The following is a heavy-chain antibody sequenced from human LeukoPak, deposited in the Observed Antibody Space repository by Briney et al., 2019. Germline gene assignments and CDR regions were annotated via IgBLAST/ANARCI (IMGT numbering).Heavy chain of an antibody. Sequence: GGSLRLSCAASGFTFSSYGMHWVRQAPGKGLEWVAVIWYDGSNKYYADSVKGRFTISRDSSKNTLYLQMNSLRAEDTAVYYCAREVLKGTYYYYYGMDVWGQGTTVTVSS. V-gene: IGHV3-33*01. J-gene: IGHJ6*02. CDR2: IWYDGSNK. CDR3: AREVLKGTYYYYYGMDV. CDR1: GFTFSSYG. D-gene: IGHD1-1*01.